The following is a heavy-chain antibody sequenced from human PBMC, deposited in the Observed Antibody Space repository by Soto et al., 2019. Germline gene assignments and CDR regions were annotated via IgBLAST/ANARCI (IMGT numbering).Heavy chain of an antibody. Sequence: QVQLVQSGAEVKKPGSSVKVSCKASGGTFSSYAISWVRQAPGQGLEWMGGIIPISGTANYAQKFQGRVTITADESTSTAYMELSSLRSEDTAVYYCARSQGSSTSLEIYYYYYYRMDVWGQGTTVTVSS. D-gene: IGHD2-2*01. CDR2: IIPISGTA. CDR1: GGTFSSYA. J-gene: IGHJ6*02. V-gene: IGHV1-69*01. CDR3: ARSQGSSTSLEIYYYYYYRMDV.